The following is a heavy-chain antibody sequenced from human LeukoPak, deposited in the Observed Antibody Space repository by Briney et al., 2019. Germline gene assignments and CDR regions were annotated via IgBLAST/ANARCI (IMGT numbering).Heavy chain of an antibody. V-gene: IGHV4-34*01. CDR1: GGSISRYY. CDR2: INHSGST. J-gene: IGHJ4*02. Sequence: SETLSLTCSVSGGSISRYYWSWIRQPPGKGLEWIGEINHSGSTNYNPSLKSRVTISVDTSKNQFSLKLSSVTAADTAVYYCARHIAVTGLRDYWGQGTLVTVSS. CDR3: ARHIAVTGLRDY. D-gene: IGHD6-19*01.